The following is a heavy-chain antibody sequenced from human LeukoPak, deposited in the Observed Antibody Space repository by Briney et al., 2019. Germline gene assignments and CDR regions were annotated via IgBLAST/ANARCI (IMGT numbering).Heavy chain of an antibody. CDR2: ISYDGSNK. Sequence: GGSLRLSCAASGFTFNSYAMHWVRQAPGKGLEWVAVISYDGSNKYYADSVKGRFTISRDNSKNTLYLQMNSLRAEDTAVYYCARDTCSSTSCYPTFDYWGQGTLVTVSS. CDR1: GFTFNSYA. J-gene: IGHJ4*02. D-gene: IGHD2-2*01. V-gene: IGHV3-30-3*01. CDR3: ARDTCSSTSCYPTFDY.